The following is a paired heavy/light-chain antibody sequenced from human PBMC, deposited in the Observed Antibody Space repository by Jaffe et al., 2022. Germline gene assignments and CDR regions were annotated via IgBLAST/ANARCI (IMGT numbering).Light chain of an antibody. Sequence: EIVMTQSPATLSVPPGQRATLSCRASQSVSSNLAWYQQKPGQAPRLLIYGASATATGIPARFSGSGSGTEFTLTISSLQSEDSAIYYCQQYHTWPPRYTFGQGTKLEIK. CDR2: GAS. CDR3: QQYHTWPPRYT. V-gene: IGKV3-15*01. J-gene: IGKJ2*01. CDR1: QSVSSN.
Heavy chain of an antibody. CDR3: ARIRHRSGYDYFFDF. V-gene: IGHV2-70*20. J-gene: IGHJ4*02. CDR2: IGWDDAK. D-gene: IGHD5-12*01. Sequence: QVTLRESGPALVKPTQTLTLTCTLSGFSLSTSGMCVNWVRQPPGKALEWLALIGWDDAKYYSTSLETRLTISKDTSKTQVVLTMTNMDPADTATYFCARIRHRSGYDYFFDFWGQGTLVTVSS. CDR1: GFSLSTSGMC.